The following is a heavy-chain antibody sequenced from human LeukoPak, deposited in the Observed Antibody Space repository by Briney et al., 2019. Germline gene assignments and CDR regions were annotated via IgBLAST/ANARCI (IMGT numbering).Heavy chain of an antibody. J-gene: IGHJ5*02. D-gene: IGHD3-10*01. CDR2: VIPIFGTT. CDR3: ARERGARFDP. Sequence: SVKVSCKASGGSFSSYAMSWVRQAPGQGLEWMGGVIPIFGTTKYAQKFQGRVTITTDESTSTAFMELSSLRSEDTAVYYCARERGARFDPWGQGTLVTVSS. CDR1: GGSFSSYA. V-gene: IGHV1-69*05.